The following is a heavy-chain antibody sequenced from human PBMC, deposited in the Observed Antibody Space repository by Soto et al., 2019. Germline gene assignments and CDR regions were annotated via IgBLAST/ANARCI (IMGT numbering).Heavy chain of an antibody. V-gene: IGHV4-39*01. Sequence: SETLSLTCTVSGGSISSSSYYWGWIRQPPGKGLEWIGSIYYSGSTYYNPSLKSRVTISVDTSKNQFSLKLSSVTAADTVLFYCARLSAATVTAENWFDPWGQGTLVTVSS. CDR1: GGSISSSSYY. J-gene: IGHJ5*02. D-gene: IGHD4-17*01. CDR3: ARLSAATVTAENWFDP. CDR2: IYYSGST.